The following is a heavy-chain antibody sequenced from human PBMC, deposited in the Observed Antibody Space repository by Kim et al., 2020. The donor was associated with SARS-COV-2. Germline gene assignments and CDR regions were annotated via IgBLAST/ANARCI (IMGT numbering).Heavy chain of an antibody. V-gene: IGHV3-21*01. D-gene: IGHD3-3*01. Sequence: GGSLRLSCAASGFTFSSYSMNWVRQAPGKGLEWVSSISSSSSYIYYADSVKGRFTISRDNAKNSLYLQMNSLRAEDTAVYYCASGIFGVVTSQIDYWGQGTLVTVSS. CDR2: ISSSSSYI. J-gene: IGHJ4*02. CDR1: GFTFSSYS. CDR3: ASGIFGVVTSQIDY.